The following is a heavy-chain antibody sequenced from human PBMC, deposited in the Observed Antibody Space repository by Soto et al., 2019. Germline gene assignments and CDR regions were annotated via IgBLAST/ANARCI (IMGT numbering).Heavy chain of an antibody. CDR1: GYIFVNYG. D-gene: IGHD3-16*01. Sequence: QVQLVQSGDEVKKPGASVKVSCKASGYIFVNYGIAWVRQAPGQGLGWMGWISPYTGNTHSATKVQGRLTMTTDTSTSRAYMALGGLTSDDTAVYYCVMVDNYVTPTPQDVWGQGTTVTVSS. CDR3: VMVDNYVTPTPQDV. J-gene: IGHJ6*02. CDR2: ISPYTGNT. V-gene: IGHV1-18*01.